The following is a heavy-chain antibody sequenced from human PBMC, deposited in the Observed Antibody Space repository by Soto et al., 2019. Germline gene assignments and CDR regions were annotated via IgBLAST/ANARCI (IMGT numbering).Heavy chain of an antibody. CDR3: VRCYCSVGSCYACWHFDL. CDR2: ISASTRNT. V-gene: IGHV1-18*01. Sequence: QVPLVQSGGEVKKPGASVKVSCQASGYTFSDYAISWVRQAPGQGLEWMGWISASTRNTDQAQNFQGRVILTLDTSTKTAYMELRSLRSDDTAVYYCVRCYCSVGSCYACWHFDLWGRGTLVTVSS. D-gene: IGHD2-15*01. J-gene: IGHJ2*01. CDR1: GYTFSDYA.